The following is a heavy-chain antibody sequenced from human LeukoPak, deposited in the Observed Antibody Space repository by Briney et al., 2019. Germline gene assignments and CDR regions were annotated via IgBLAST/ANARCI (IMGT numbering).Heavy chain of an antibody. CDR2: IYPGDSDT. Sequence: GESLKISCTGSGYNFTNYWVAWVRQMPGKGLEWMGIIYPGDSDTRYSPSFQGQVTISVDEYISTAYLQWSSLKASDTAMYYCARPAHFSDFDSWGQGALVTVSS. J-gene: IGHJ4*02. D-gene: IGHD2-15*01. CDR1: GYNFTNYW. V-gene: IGHV5-51*01. CDR3: ARPAHFSDFDS.